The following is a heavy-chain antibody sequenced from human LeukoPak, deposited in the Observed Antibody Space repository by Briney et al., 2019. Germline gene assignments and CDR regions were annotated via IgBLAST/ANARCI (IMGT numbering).Heavy chain of an antibody. CDR3: ARGVLRYFDWLSNRRTDAYYFDY. CDR2: MNPNSGNT. J-gene: IGHJ4*02. V-gene: IGHV1-8*01. Sequence: ASVKVSCKASGYTFTSYDINWVRQATGQGLEWMGWMNPNSGNTGYAQKFQGRVTMTRNTSISTDYMELGSLRSEDTAVYYCARGVLRYFDWLSNRRTDAYYFDYWGQGTLVTVSS. CDR1: GYTFTSYD. D-gene: IGHD3-9*01.